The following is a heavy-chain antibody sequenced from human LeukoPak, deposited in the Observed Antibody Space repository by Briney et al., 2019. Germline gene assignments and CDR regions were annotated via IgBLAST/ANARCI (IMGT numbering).Heavy chain of an antibody. Sequence: PGRSLRLSCAASGFTFSSYGMHWVRQAPGKGLEWVAVISYDGSNKYYADSVKGRFTISRDNSKNTLYLQMNSLRAEDTAVYYCARHFAHLDGEYYFDYWGQGTLVTVSS. J-gene: IGHJ4*02. V-gene: IGHV3-30*03. CDR3: ARHFAHLDGEYYFDY. CDR2: ISYDGSNK. D-gene: IGHD3-10*01. CDR1: GFTFSSYG.